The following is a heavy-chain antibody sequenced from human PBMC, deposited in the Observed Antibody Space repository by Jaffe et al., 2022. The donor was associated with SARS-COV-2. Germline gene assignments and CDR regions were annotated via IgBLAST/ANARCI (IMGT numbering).Heavy chain of an antibody. J-gene: IGHJ4*02. V-gene: IGHV5-10-1*03. CDR1: GYSFTSYW. CDR3: ASHYSSAWPFDY. CDR2: IDPSDSYI. Sequence: EVQLVQSGAEVKKPGESLRISCKGSGYSFTSYWITWVRQMPGKGLDWMGTIDPSDSYIKFSPSFQGHVTISADKSISTAYLQWSSLKASDTAMYYCASHYSSAWPFDYWGQGTLVTVSS. D-gene: IGHD6-19*01.